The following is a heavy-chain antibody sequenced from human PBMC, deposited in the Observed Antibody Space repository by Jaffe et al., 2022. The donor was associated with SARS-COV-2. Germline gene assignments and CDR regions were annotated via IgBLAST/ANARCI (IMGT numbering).Heavy chain of an antibody. Sequence: EVQLVESGGGLVKPGGSLRLSCAASGFTFSDAWMNWVRQAPGKGLEWVARIKSKTAGGATDYTALVKGRFTISRDDSENILYLQMISLKTEDTAVYYCAAGVGTSDFDYWGQGTLVTVSS. CDR2: IKSKTAGGAT. CDR3: AAGVGTSDFDY. V-gene: IGHV3-15*01. D-gene: IGHD1-26*01. CDR1: GFTFSDAW. J-gene: IGHJ4*02.